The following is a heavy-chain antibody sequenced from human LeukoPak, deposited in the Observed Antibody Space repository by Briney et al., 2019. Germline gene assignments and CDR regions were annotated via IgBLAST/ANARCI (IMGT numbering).Heavy chain of an antibody. CDR3: AKHKNGGDGEFDY. D-gene: IGHD3-10*01. J-gene: IGHJ4*02. CDR1: GFTFSGYA. V-gene: IGHV3-23*01. CDR2: INDNGHSA. Sequence: GGSLRLSCVVSGFTFSGYAMSWVRQAPGKGLEWVSNINDNGHSADYADSVKGHFTISRDNSRSTLYLQMNSLRAEDTAVYYCAKHKNGGDGEFDYWGQGTLVTVSS.